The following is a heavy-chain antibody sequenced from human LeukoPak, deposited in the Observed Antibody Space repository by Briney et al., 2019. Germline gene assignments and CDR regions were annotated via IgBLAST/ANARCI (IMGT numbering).Heavy chain of an antibody. CDR3: ARTYCGSLRLGDFDI. Sequence: PGGSLRLSCAASAFTFSTYGMHWVRHAPGKGLEWVSSISSSSSYIYYADSVKGRFTISRDNAKNSLYLQMNSLRAEDTAVYYCARTYCGSLRLGDFDIWGQGTMVSDSS. D-gene: IGHD1-26*01. V-gene: IGHV3-21*01. CDR2: ISSSSSYI. J-gene: IGHJ3*02. CDR1: AFTFSTYG.